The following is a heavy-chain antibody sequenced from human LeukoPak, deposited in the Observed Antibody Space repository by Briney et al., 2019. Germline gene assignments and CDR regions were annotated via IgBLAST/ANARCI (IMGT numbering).Heavy chain of an antibody. CDR2: ISSSSSTI. CDR3: ARGGGYSSSWPGY. V-gene: IGHV3-48*04. J-gene: IGHJ4*02. D-gene: IGHD6-13*01. Sequence: MNWVRQAPGKGLEWVSYISSSSSTIYYADSVKGRFTISRDNAKNSLYLQMNSLRAEDTAVYYCARGGGYSSSWPGYWGQGTLVTVSS.